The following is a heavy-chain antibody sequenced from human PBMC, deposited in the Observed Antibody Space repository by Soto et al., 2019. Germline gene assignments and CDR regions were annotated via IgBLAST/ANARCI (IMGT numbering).Heavy chain of an antibody. CDR3: ARAPVGVYDY. J-gene: IGHJ4*02. CDR1: GFTFSSYA. D-gene: IGHD1-26*01. CDR2: ISSNGGST. Sequence: PVGSLRLSCAASGFTFSSYAMHWVRQAPGKGLEYVSAISSNGGSTYYANSVKGRFTISRDNSKNTLYLQMGSLRAEDMAVYYCARAPVGVYDYWGQGTLVTVSS. V-gene: IGHV3-64*01.